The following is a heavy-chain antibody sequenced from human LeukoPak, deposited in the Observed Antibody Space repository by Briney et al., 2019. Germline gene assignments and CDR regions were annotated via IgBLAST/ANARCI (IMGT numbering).Heavy chain of an antibody. CDR1: GGTFSSYA. V-gene: IGHV1-69*01. D-gene: IGHD3-10*01. CDR2: IIPIFGTA. Sequence: ASVKVSCKASGGTFSSYAISWVRQASGQGLEWMGGIIPIFGTANYAQKFQGRVTITADESTSTAYMELSSLRSEDTAVYYCARSQGSGSSHPWGQGTLVTVSS. J-gene: IGHJ5*02. CDR3: ARSQGSGSSHP.